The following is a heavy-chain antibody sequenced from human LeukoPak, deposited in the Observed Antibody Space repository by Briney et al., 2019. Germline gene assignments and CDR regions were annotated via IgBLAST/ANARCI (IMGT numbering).Heavy chain of an antibody. V-gene: IGHV1-18*01. J-gene: IGHJ4*02. D-gene: IGHD6-19*01. Sequence: ASVKVSCKASVYTFTSYGISWVRQAPGQGLEWMGWISAYNGNRNYAQKLQGRVTMTTDTSTSTAYMELRSLRSDDTAVYYCARDLSRYSSGWYGYYWGQGTLVTVSS. CDR1: VYTFTSYG. CDR2: ISAYNGNR. CDR3: ARDLSRYSSGWYGYY.